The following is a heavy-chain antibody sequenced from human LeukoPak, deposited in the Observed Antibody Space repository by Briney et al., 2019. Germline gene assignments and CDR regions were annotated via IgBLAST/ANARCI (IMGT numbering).Heavy chain of an antibody. Sequence: GGSLRLSCAASGFSFSSYSMNWVRQAPGKGLEWVSYISSSTSTIYYADSVKGRFTISRDNAKNSLFLQMNSLRAEDTAVYYCARDIDDYSDYWGQGTLVTVSS. J-gene: IGHJ4*02. CDR2: ISSSTSTI. D-gene: IGHD3-16*02. V-gene: IGHV3-48*01. CDR1: GFSFSSYS. CDR3: ARDIDDYSDY.